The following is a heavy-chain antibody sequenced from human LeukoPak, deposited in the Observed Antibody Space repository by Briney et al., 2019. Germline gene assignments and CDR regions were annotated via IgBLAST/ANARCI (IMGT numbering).Heavy chain of an antibody. CDR1: GFTFDDYA. CDR3: AKGAPYGDYAFSMDV. V-gene: IGHV3-9*01. D-gene: IGHD4-17*01. CDR2: TSWNSGSI. Sequence: QPGGSLRLSCAASGFTFDDYAMHWVRQAPGKGLEWVSGTSWNSGSIGYADSVKGRFTISRDNAKNSLYLQMNSLRAEDTALYYCAKGAPYGDYAFSMDVWGQGTTVTVSS. J-gene: IGHJ6*02.